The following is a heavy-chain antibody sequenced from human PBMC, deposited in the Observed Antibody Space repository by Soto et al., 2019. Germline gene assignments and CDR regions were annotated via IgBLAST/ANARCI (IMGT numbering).Heavy chain of an antibody. D-gene: IGHD3-22*01. CDR1: GFAFSSYS. V-gene: IGHV3-48*02. CDR3: ARGTTDSSGYYPNWFDP. Sequence: PGGSLRLSCAASGFAFSSYSMNWVRQAPGKGLEWVSYISSSSSTIYYADSVKGRFTISRDNAKNSLYLQMNSLRDEDTAVYYCARGTTDSSGYYPNWFDPWGQGTLVTVSS. CDR2: ISSSSSTI. J-gene: IGHJ5*02.